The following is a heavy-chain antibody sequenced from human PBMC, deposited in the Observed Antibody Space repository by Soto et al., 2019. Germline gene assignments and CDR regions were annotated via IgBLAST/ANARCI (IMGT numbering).Heavy chain of an antibody. CDR2: MNPNSGNT. V-gene: IGHV1-8*01. CDR1: GYTFTSYD. D-gene: IGHD3-10*01. CDR3: AREVTYYYGSGSFFPHYYYYMDV. J-gene: IGHJ6*03. Sequence: ASVKVSCKASGYTFTSYDINWVRQATGQGLERMGWMNPNSGNTGYAQKFQGRVTMTRNTSISTAYMELSSLRSEDTAVYYCAREVTYYYGSGSFFPHYYYYMDVWGKGTTVTVSS.